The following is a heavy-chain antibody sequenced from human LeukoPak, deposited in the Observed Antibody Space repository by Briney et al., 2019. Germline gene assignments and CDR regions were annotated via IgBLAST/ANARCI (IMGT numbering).Heavy chain of an antibody. D-gene: IGHD3-16*02. CDR2: INPNTGNP. J-gene: IGHJ5*02. CDR1: GYTFTSYA. V-gene: IGHV7-4-1*02. CDR3: ARAYQRLGGLSFPDQ. Sequence: VASVKVSCKASGYTFTSYAMDWVRQAPGQGLEWMGWINPNTGNPTYAQGFTGRFVFSLDTSVSTTYLQISSLKAADTAVYYCARAYQRLGGLSFPDQWGQGTLVSVSS.